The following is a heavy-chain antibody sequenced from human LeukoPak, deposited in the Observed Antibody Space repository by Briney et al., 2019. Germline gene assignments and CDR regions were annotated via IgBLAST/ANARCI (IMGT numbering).Heavy chain of an antibody. CDR2: IWYDGSNK. V-gene: IGHV3-33*06. D-gene: IGHD3-10*01. J-gene: IGHJ3*02. Sequence: PGRSLRLSCAASGFTFSSYGMHWVRQAPGKGLEWVAVIWYDGSNKYYADSVEGRFTISRDNSKNTLYLQMNSLRAEDTAVYYCAKEYYYGSGTKFGDAFDIWGQGTMVTVSS. CDR3: AKEYYYGSGTKFGDAFDI. CDR1: GFTFSSYG.